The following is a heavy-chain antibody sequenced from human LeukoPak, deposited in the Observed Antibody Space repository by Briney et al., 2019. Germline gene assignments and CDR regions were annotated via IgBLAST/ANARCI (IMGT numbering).Heavy chain of an antibody. J-gene: IGHJ5*02. V-gene: IGHV3-53*01. CDR1: GFTFDDYG. D-gene: IGHD3-16*01. CDR2: IYSDGST. Sequence: GGSLRLSCAASGFTFDDYGMSWVRQAPGKGLEWVSVIYSDGSTYYADSVKGRFTISRDISKNTLYLQMNSLRAEDTAVYYCARRGLMDPFDPWGQGTLVTVSS. CDR3: ARRGLMDPFDP.